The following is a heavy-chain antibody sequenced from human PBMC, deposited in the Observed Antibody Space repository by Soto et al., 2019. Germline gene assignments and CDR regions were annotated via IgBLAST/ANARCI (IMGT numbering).Heavy chain of an antibody. CDR1: GFTFSSYA. V-gene: IGHV3-30-3*01. Sequence: QVQLVESGGGVVQPGRSLRLSCAASGFTFSSYAMHWVRQAPGKGLEWVAVISYDGSNKYYADSVKGRFTISRDNSKNTLYLQMNSLRAEDTAVYYCARVRLGAGGSVDYWGQGTLVTVSS. CDR3: ARVRLGAGGSVDY. CDR2: ISYDGSNK. D-gene: IGHD1-26*01. J-gene: IGHJ4*02.